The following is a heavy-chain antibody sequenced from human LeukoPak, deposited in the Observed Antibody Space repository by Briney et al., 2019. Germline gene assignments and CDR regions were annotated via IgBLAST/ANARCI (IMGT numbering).Heavy chain of an antibody. CDR2: IYYSGSA. CDR3: ARHVASSGTGHYSYGMDV. V-gene: IGHV4-39*01. Sequence: SETLSLTCTVSGGSIGSSTYYWGWIRQPPGKGLEWIGNIYYSGSAYYNPSLKSRVTISVDTSKNQFSLRLSSVTAADTAVYYCARHVASSGTGHYSYGMDVWGQGTTVTVSS. D-gene: IGHD3-10*01. CDR1: GGSIGSSTYY. J-gene: IGHJ6*02.